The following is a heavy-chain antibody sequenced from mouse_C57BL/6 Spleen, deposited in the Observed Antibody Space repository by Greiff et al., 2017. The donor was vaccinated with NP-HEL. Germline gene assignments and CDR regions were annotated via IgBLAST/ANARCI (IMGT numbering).Heavy chain of an antibody. CDR2: INPNNGGT. J-gene: IGHJ2*01. Sequence: EVQLQQSGPELVKPGASVKISCKASGYTFTDYYMNWVKQSHGKSLEWIGDINPNNGGTSYNQKFKGKATLTVDKSSSTAYMELRSLTSEDSAVYYCARGTTVVAEGPCGYWGQGTTLTVSS. D-gene: IGHD1-1*01. CDR3: ARGTTVVAEGPCGY. V-gene: IGHV1-26*01. CDR1: GYTFTDYY.